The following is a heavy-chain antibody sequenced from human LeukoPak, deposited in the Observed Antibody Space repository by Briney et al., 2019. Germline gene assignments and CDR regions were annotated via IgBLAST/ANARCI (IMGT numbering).Heavy chain of an antibody. CDR2: IIPILGIA. J-gene: IGHJ6*03. Sequence: SVKVSCKASGGTFSSYTISWVRQAPGQGLEWMRRIIPILGIANYAQKFQGRVTITADKSTSTAYMELSSLRSEDTAVYYCARDSSSSLFDYYYYYMDVWGKGTTVTVSS. D-gene: IGHD6-6*01. CDR3: ARDSSSSLFDYYYYYMDV. V-gene: IGHV1-69*04. CDR1: GGTFSSYT.